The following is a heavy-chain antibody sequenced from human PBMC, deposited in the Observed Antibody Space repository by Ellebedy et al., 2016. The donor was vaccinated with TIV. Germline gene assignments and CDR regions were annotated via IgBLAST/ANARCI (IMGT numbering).Heavy chain of an antibody. J-gene: IGHJ6*02. CDR1: GYTFISYD. V-gene: IGHV1-8*01. CDR3: AREVDYGGNYYYYYGMDV. CDR2: MNPNSGNT. D-gene: IGHD4-23*01. Sequence: ASVKVSCXASGYTFISYDINWVRQATGQGLEWMGWMNPNSGNTGYAQKFQGRVTMTRNTSISTAYMELSSLRSEDTAVYYCAREVDYGGNYYYYYGMDVWGQGTTVTVSS.